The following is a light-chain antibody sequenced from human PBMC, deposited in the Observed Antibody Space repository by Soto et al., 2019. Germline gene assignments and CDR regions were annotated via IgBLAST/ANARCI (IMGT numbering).Light chain of an antibody. V-gene: IGLV1-40*01. CDR1: SSNIGAGYD. J-gene: IGLJ1*01. Sequence: QSVLTQPPSVSGAPGQRVTISCTGSSSNIGAGYDVHWYQQLPGTAPKLLIYGNSNRPSGVPDRFSGSKSGTSASLAITGLQADDEADYYCPSYDSSLTLRVFGTGTKVTVL. CDR2: GNS. CDR3: PSYDSSLTLRV.